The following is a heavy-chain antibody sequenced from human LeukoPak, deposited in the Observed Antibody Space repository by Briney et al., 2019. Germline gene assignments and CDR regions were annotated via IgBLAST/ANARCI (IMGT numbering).Heavy chain of an antibody. J-gene: IGHJ6*02. CDR2: ISSSSSYI. Sequence: GGSLRLSCAASGFTFSSYSMNWVRQAPGKGLEWVSSISSSSSYIYYADSVKGRFTISRDNAKNSLYLQMNSLRAEDTAVYYCAKFTGTTIYYGMDVWGRGTTVTVSS. D-gene: IGHD1-7*01. CDR1: GFTFSSYS. V-gene: IGHV3-21*04. CDR3: AKFTGTTIYYGMDV.